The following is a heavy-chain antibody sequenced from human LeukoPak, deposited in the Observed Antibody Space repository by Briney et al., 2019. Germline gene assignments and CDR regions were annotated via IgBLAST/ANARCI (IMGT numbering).Heavy chain of an antibody. D-gene: IGHD3-10*01. Sequence: GASVKVSCKASGYTFTSYDINWVRQATGQGLEWMGWISAYNGNTNYAQKLQGRVTMTTDTSTSTAYMELSSLRSEDTAVYYCARVMVRGVNWFDPWGQGTLVTVSS. CDR1: GYTFTSYD. CDR2: ISAYNGNT. CDR3: ARVMVRGVNWFDP. J-gene: IGHJ5*02. V-gene: IGHV1-18*01.